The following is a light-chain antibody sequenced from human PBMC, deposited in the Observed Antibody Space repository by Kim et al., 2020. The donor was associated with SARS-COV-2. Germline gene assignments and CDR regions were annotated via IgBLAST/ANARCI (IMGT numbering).Light chain of an antibody. J-gene: IGLJ2*01. CDR2: KDS. CDR1: VLAKKY. CDR3: YSAADNNVV. Sequence: SYELTKPSSVSASPGQTARITCSGDVLAKKYARWFQQKPGHAPVLVIYKDSERPSGIPERFSGSSSGTTVTLTISGAQVEDEADYYCYSAADNNVVFGGGTKLTVL. V-gene: IGLV3-27*01.